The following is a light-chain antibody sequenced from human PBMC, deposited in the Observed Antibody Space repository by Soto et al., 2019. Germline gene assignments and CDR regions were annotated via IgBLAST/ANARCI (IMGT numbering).Light chain of an antibody. V-gene: IGKV3D-20*02. CDR1: QSVSSSY. CDR2: DAS. CDR3: QQRNSWPIT. Sequence: IVLTQSPGTLSLSPGERATLSCRASQSVSSSYLAWYQQRPGQPPRLLIYDASNRAAGIPARFSGSGFGTDFSLTINNLEPEDFAVYYCQQRNSWPITFGQGTRLEIK. J-gene: IGKJ5*01.